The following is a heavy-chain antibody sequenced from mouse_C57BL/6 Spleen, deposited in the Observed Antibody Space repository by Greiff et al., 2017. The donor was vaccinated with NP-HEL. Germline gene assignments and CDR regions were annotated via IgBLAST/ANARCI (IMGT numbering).Heavy chain of an antibody. V-gene: IGHV1-9*01. D-gene: IGHD2-3*01. CDR3: ARGGWSRSDY. Sequence: QVQLQQSGAELMKPGASVKLSCKATGYTFTGYWIEWVKQRPGHGLEWIGEILPGSGSTNYTETFKGKATFTADTSSNTDYMQLSSLTTEDSAIYYGARGGWSRSDYWGQGTTLTVSA. J-gene: IGHJ2*01. CDR1: GYTFTGYW. CDR2: ILPGSGST.